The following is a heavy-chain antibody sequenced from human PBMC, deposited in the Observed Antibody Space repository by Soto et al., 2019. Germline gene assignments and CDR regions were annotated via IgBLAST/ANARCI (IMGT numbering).Heavy chain of an antibody. V-gene: IGHV3-48*03. Sequence: LRLSCVASGFTFTNYEMKWVRQAPGKGLEWVSYISTTGGTIYYTDSVKGRFTISRDNARDSLHLQMNSLRAEDTAVYYCATDRSPPDNDPFDIWGQGTMVTVSS. CDR3: ATDRSPPDNDPFDI. CDR2: ISTTGGTI. J-gene: IGHJ3*02. CDR1: GFTFTNYE.